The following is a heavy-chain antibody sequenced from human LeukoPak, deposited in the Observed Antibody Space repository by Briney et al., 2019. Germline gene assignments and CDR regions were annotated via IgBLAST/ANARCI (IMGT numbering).Heavy chain of an antibody. CDR3: AKIIAAAGLAFDY. J-gene: IGHJ4*02. V-gene: IGHV3-23*01. Sequence: GGSLRLSCAASAFTFSSIAMSWVRQAPGKGREWVSDIGGSGGSTYYADSVKGRFTISRDNSKNTLYLQMNSLRAEDTAVYYCAKIIAAAGLAFDYWGQGTLVTVSS. CDR1: AFTFSSIA. D-gene: IGHD6-13*01. CDR2: IGGSGGST.